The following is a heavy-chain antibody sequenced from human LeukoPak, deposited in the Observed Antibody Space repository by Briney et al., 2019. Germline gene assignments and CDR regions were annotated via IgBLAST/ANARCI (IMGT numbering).Heavy chain of an antibody. CDR2: IYLSGST. Sequence: PSETLSLTCTVSGYSISSGYHWGWIRQPPGKGLEWIGSIYLSGSTYYNPSLKSRVTISVDTSKNQFSLKLSSVTAADTAMYYCARSSGWKYNIDYWGQGTLVTVSS. D-gene: IGHD6-19*01. J-gene: IGHJ4*02. CDR3: ARSSGWKYNIDY. CDR1: GYSISSGYH. V-gene: IGHV4-38-2*02.